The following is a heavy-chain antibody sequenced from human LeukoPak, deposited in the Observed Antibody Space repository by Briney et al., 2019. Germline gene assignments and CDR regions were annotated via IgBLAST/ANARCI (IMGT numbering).Heavy chain of an antibody. CDR3: ARGSRLTGTFDI. V-gene: IGHV4-34*01. Sequence: PSETLSLTCALYGGSFSGYYWTWIRQPPGKGLEWIGEINHSGSTNYSPSLKSRVTISLDTSKNQFSLKLTSVTAADTAVYYCARGSRLTGTFDIWGQGTVVTVSS. D-gene: IGHD3-9*01. CDR2: INHSGST. CDR1: GGSFSGYY. J-gene: IGHJ3*02.